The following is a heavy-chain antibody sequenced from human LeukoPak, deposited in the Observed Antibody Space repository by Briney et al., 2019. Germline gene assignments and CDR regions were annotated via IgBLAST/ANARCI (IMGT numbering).Heavy chain of an antibody. D-gene: IGHD3-22*01. J-gene: IGHJ4*02. CDR2: INWNGGRT. CDR1: GFTFDDYG. Sequence: GGSLRLSCAASGFTFDDYGMSWVRQAPGKGLEWVSGINWNGGRTGYADSVKGRFAISRDNSKNPVYLQMNSLRAEDTAVYYCAGSSPDYYIIVWGQGTLVTVSS. CDR3: AGSSPDYYIIV. V-gene: IGHV3-20*04.